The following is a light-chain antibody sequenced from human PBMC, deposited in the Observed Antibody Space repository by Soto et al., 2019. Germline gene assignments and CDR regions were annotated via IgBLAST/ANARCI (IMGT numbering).Light chain of an antibody. CDR2: GAS. CDR3: QQRSNWPIT. Sequence: ENMLNQSPGTLSLSLGERATLSCRACQSVSSSYLAWYQQKPGQAPRLLIYGASSRATGIPARFSGSGSGTDFTLIIGSLEPEDFALYYCQQRSNWPITFGQGTRLEIK. V-gene: IGKV3D-20*02. J-gene: IGKJ5*01. CDR1: QSVSSSY.